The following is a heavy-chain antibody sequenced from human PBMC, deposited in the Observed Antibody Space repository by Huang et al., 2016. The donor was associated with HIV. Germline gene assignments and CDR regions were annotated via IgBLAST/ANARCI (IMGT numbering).Heavy chain of an antibody. CDR1: GGSVSSGSSY. Sequence: QVLLQESGPGRVQPSETLSLTCTVSGGSVSSGSSYWSWLRQPPGRGLEWVGYICDRGTTNYNPSLRSRGRRSVDTSKNQFSLKLSSVTAADTAIYYCARVKYCSGRSCYSFDSWGQGTLVTVSS. V-gene: IGHV4-61*01. J-gene: IGHJ4*02. D-gene: IGHD2-15*01. CDR3: ARVKYCSGRSCYSFDS. CDR2: ICDRGTT.